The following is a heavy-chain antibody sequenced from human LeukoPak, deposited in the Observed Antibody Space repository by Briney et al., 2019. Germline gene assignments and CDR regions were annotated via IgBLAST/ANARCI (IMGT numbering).Heavy chain of an antibody. CDR2: INHSGST. J-gene: IGHJ4*02. CDR3: ARGRGRWLWRFDY. Sequence: PSETRSLTCAVYGGSISGYYWSWIRQPPGKGLEWIGEINHSGSTNYNPSLKSRVTISVDTSKNQFSLKLSSVTAADTAVYYCARGRGRWLWRFDYWGQGTLVTVSS. V-gene: IGHV4-34*01. D-gene: IGHD5-24*01. CDR1: GGSISGYY.